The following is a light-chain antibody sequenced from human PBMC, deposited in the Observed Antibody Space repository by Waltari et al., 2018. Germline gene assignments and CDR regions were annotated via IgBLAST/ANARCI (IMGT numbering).Light chain of an antibody. CDR3: QQYNNLLYT. V-gene: IGKV3-15*01. CDR2: GAS. Sequence: EIVITQSPATLSVSPGERATLSCRASQSVSSNLAWDQQKPGQAPRLLIYGASTRATGIPARFSGSGSGTEFTLTISSLQSEDFAVYYCQQYNNLLYTFGQGTKLEIK. J-gene: IGKJ2*01. CDR1: QSVSSN.